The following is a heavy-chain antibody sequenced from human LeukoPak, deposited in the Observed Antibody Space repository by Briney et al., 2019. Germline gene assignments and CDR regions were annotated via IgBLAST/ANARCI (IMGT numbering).Heavy chain of an antibody. Sequence: GGSLRLSCAASGCTFSSYCMSWARRAPGRGLEWVANIKQDGREKYYVDSVKGQFTISRDKAKNSLYLQMNSLGAEDTAVYDCARDKGYSSSWYYYYYYGMDVWGQGTTVTVSS. CDR3: ARDKGYSSSWYYYYYYGMDV. CDR1: GCTFSSYC. J-gene: IGHJ6*02. D-gene: IGHD6-13*01. CDR2: IKQDGREK. V-gene: IGHV3-7*01.